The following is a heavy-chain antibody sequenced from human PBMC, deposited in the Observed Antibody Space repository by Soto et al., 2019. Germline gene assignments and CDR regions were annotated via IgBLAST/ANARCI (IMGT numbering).Heavy chain of an antibody. D-gene: IGHD6-19*01. J-gene: IGHJ4*02. V-gene: IGHV4-34*01. CDR3: PRAKWLVLDY. Sequence: SETLSLNCVVYGGSFSGYYWSWIRQPPGKGLAWIGYLNHSGRTYYNPSLKSRVTISLDRSKNHFSLKLSSVSAADTAVYFWPRAKWLVLDYWGQGTLVSVSS. CDR2: LNHSGRT. CDR1: GGSFSGYY.